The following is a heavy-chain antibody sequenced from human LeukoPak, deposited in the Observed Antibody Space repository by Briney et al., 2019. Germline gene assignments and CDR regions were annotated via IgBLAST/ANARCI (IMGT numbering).Heavy chain of an antibody. CDR3: ARTSWSNDPHYYYYMDV. J-gene: IGHJ6*03. V-gene: IGHV3-20*04. CDR1: GFTFDDYG. Sequence: PGGSLRLSCAASGFTFDDYGMSWVRQAPGKGLEWVSGINWNGGSTGYVDSVKGRFTISRDNAKNSLYLQMNSLRAEDTALYYCARTSWSNDPHYYYYMDVWGKGTTVTVSS. CDR2: INWNGGST. D-gene: IGHD1-1*01.